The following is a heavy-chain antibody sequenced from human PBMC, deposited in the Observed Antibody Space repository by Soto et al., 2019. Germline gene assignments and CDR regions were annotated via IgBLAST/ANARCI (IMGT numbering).Heavy chain of an antibody. CDR2: IYSSGST. CDR3: AGGAAADYFDY. V-gene: IGHV4-4*07. D-gene: IGHD6-13*01. CDR1: SGAFSTYY. Sequence: PSETLSLTCTVSSGAFSTYYLSWIRQPAGKGLEWIGRIYSSGSTLYNPSLKSRVTMSVDTSRNQFSLKLNSVTAADTAVYYCAGGAAADYFDYWVQGTLVTVSS. J-gene: IGHJ4*02.